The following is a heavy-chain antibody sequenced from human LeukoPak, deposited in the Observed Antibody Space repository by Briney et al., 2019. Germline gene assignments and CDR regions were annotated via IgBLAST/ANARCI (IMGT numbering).Heavy chain of an antibody. V-gene: IGHV3-21*01. CDR3: ARGGSSGYCSGGSCYKGVNWFDP. Sequence: PGGSLRLSCAASGFTFSSYSMNWVRQAPGKGLEWVSSISTTSSYIFYADSVKGRFTISRDNAKNSLYLQVNSLRAEDTAVYYCARGGSSGYCSGGSCYKGVNWFDPWGQGTLVTVSS. CDR1: GFTFSSYS. J-gene: IGHJ5*02. CDR2: ISTTSSYI. D-gene: IGHD2-15*01.